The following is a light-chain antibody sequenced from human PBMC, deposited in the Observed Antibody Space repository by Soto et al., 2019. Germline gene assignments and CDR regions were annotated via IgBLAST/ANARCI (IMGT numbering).Light chain of an antibody. CDR3: AAWDDSLNGLV. CDR1: SSNIGTNT. V-gene: IGLV1-44*01. J-gene: IGLJ3*02. Sequence: QTVVTQPPSASGTPGQRVPISGSGSSSNIGTNTVNWYQQLPGTAPKLLIYSNDQRPSGVPDLFSGSKSGTSASLAISGIQSEDAADYYCAAWDDSLNGLVFGGGTKLTVL. CDR2: SND.